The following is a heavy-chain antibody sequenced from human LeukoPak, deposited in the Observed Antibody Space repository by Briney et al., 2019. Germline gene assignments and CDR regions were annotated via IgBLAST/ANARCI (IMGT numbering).Heavy chain of an antibody. CDR2: INPNSGGT. D-gene: IGHD4-17*01. V-gene: IGHV1-2*02. Sequence: ASVKVSCKASGYTFTGYYMHWVRQAPGQGLEWMGWINPNSGGTNYAQKFQGRVTMTRDTSISTAYMELCRLRSDDTAVYYCARDPVDYGDYGFDYWGQGTLVTVSS. J-gene: IGHJ4*02. CDR1: GYTFTGYY. CDR3: ARDPVDYGDYGFDY.